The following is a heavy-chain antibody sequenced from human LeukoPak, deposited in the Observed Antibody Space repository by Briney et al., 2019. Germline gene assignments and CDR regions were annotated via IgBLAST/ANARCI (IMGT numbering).Heavy chain of an antibody. CDR3: ARDSPAVAGLFDY. CDR2: IYPSGYT. D-gene: IGHD6-19*01. Sequence: SETLSLTCAVYGGSFSGYYWSWIRQPAGRGLEWIGRIYPSGYTNYNPSLKSRVTISVDTSKNHFSLKLSSVTAADTAVYYCARDSPAVAGLFDYWGQGTLVTVSS. J-gene: IGHJ4*02. V-gene: IGHV4-59*10. CDR1: GGSFSGYY.